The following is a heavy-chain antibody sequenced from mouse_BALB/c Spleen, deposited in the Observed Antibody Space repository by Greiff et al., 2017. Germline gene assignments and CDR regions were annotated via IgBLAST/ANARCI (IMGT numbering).Heavy chain of an antibody. CDR1: GFTFSSYT. CDR2: ISNGGGST. D-gene: IGHD2-14*01. V-gene: IGHV5-12-2*01. CDR3: ARQDRLYYFDY. Sequence: DVHLVESGGGLVQPGGSLKLSCAASGFTFSSYTMSWVRQTPEKRLEWVAYISNGGGSTYYPDTVKGRFTISRDNAKNTLYLQMSSLKSEDTAMYYCARQDRLYYFDYWGQGTTLTVSS. J-gene: IGHJ2*01.